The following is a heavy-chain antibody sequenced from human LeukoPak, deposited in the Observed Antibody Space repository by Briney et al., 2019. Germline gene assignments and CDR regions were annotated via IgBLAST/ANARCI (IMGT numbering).Heavy chain of an antibody. V-gene: IGHV4-34*01. CDR3: ARVGVLDTAMPIYYFDY. J-gene: IGHJ4*02. CDR2: INHSGST. D-gene: IGHD5-18*01. Sequence: SETLSLTCAVYGGSFSGYYWSWIRQPPGKGLEWIGEINHSGSTNYNPSLKSRVTISVDTSKNQFSLKLSSVTAADTAVYYCARVGVLDTAMPIYYFDYWGQGALVTVSS. CDR1: GGSFSGYY.